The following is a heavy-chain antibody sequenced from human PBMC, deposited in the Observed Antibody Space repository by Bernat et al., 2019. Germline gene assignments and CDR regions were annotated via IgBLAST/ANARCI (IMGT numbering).Heavy chain of an antibody. CDR1: GGSVSTNSYY. D-gene: IGHD3-10*01. J-gene: IGHJ4*02. CDR3: ARHDYGTYWYFDP. Sequence: QLQLQESGPGLVKPSETLSLTCTVSGGSVSTNSYYWGWIRQPPGQGLEWIGSIIYSGTTYYNPSLKSRVTIYVDTSKNKFSLKLTSVTAADTAVYYCARHDYGTYWYFDPWGQGTLVSVSS. V-gene: IGHV4-39*01. CDR2: IIYSGTT.